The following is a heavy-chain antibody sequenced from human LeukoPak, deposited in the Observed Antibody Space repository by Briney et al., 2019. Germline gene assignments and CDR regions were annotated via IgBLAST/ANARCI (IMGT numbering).Heavy chain of an antibody. V-gene: IGHV3-53*01. CDR2: IYSGGST. D-gene: IGHD6-13*01. CDR1: GFTVSSNY. CDR3: ARGYSSSWVFDY. Sequence: PGGSLRLSCAASGFTVSSNYMSWVRQAPGKGLEWVSVIYSGGSTYYADSVKGRFTISRDNSKNTLYLQMNSLRAEDTAVYYRARGYSSSWVFDYWDQGALVTVSS. J-gene: IGHJ4*02.